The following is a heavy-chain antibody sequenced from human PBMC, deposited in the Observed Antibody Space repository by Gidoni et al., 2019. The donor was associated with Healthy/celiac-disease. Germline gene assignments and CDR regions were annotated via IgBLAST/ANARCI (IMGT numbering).Heavy chain of an antibody. Sequence: EVQLVQSGAEVKKPGESLKISCKGSGYSFTSYWIGWVRQMPGKGLAWMGIIYPGDSDTRYSPSFQGQVTISADKSISTAYRQWSSLKASDTAMYYGARIGAWGYSYGLAPDVWGQGTTVTVSS. CDR1: GYSFTSYW. D-gene: IGHD5-18*01. CDR2: IYPGDSDT. V-gene: IGHV5-51*01. CDR3: ARIGAWGYSYGLAPDV. J-gene: IGHJ6*02.